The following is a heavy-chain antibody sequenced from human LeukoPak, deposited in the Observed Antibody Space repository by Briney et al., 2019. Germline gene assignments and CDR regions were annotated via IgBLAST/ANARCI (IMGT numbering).Heavy chain of an antibody. Sequence: PETLSLTCNVSGGSISDNDYSWAWIRQPPGKGLEWMGCIHYSGTTYSNPSLKSRISISVDTSKSQFSLKLRSVTAADTAVYYCARRYYFVSGSYYPFDFWGQGTLVTVSS. V-gene: IGHV4-39*01. CDR1: GGSISDNDYS. J-gene: IGHJ4*02. CDR3: ARRYYFVSGSYYPFDF. CDR2: IHYSGTT. D-gene: IGHD3-10*01.